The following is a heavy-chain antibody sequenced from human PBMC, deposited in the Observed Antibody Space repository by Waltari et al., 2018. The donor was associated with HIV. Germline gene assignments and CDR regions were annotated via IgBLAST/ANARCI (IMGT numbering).Heavy chain of an antibody. CDR3: ARGYYYDSSGHYQFDY. Sequence: QVHLQQWGAGLLKSSETLSLTCAVYGDSFSGYYWNWIRQPPGKGLEWIGETNPGEIANYTPSLKSRVSISVYTSKNHFSLNLRSVTAADTAVYYCARGYYYDSSGHYQFDYWGHGSLVTVSS. CDR1: GDSFSGYY. V-gene: IGHV4-34*01. CDR2: TNPGEIA. D-gene: IGHD3-22*01. J-gene: IGHJ4*01.